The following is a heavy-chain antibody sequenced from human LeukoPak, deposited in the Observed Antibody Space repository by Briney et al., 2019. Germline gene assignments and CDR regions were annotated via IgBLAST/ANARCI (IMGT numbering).Heavy chain of an antibody. CDR2: ISWNSGSI. CDR3: AKDLGAAGMGGSDY. D-gene: IGHD6-13*01. J-gene: IGHJ4*02. Sequence: GRSLRLSCAASGFTFDGYAMHWVRQAPGKGLEWVSGISWNSGSIGYADSVKGRFTISRDNAKNSLYLQMNSLRAEDMALYYCAKDLGAAGMGGSDYWGQGTLVTVSS. V-gene: IGHV3-9*03. CDR1: GFTFDGYA.